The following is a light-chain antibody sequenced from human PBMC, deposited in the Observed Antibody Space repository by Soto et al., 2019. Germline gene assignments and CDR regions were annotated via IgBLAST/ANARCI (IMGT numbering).Light chain of an antibody. Sequence: DIVMTQSPDSLAVSLGERATINCKYSQSGFFISYNKDFLDWYQQKPGQPPKLLIYWASTREAGVPDRFSGSGSRTDFTLTISSLQGEDVAVYYCQQYCSTPLTFGGGTKVEIK. V-gene: IGKV4-1*01. CDR2: WAS. J-gene: IGKJ4*01. CDR3: QQYCSTPLT. CDR1: QSGFFISYNKDF.